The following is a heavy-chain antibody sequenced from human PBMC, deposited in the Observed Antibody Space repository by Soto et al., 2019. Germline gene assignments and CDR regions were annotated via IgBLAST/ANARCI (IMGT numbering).Heavy chain of an antibody. V-gene: IGHV1-8*01. CDR1: GYTFTSYD. CDR3: ARGRNYYDFWSGYYLGDYYYMDV. D-gene: IGHD3-3*01. J-gene: IGHJ6*03. CDR2: MNPNSGNT. Sequence: ASVKVSCKASGYTFTSYDINWARQATGQGLEWMGWMNPNSGNTGYAQKFQGRVTMTRNTSISTAYMELSSLRSEDTAVYYCARGRNYYDFWSGYYLGDYYYMDVWGKGTTVTVSS.